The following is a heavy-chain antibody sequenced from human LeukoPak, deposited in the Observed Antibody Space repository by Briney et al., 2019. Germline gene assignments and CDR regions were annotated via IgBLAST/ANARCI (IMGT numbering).Heavy chain of an antibody. J-gene: IGHJ4*02. Sequence: GGSLRLSCAASGFTFSRYDMNWVRQAPGKGLEWVSYISNSGNTIYYADSVKGRFTISRDNAKNSLYLQMNSLRAEDTAVYYCDTRPRYWGQGTLVTVSS. CDR1: GFTFSRYD. CDR3: DTRPRY. V-gene: IGHV3-48*03. D-gene: IGHD2-2*01. CDR2: ISNSGNTI.